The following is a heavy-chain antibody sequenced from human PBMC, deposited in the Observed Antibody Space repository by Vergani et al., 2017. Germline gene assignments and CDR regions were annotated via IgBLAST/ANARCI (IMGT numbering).Heavy chain of an antibody. CDR1: GFTFSSYS. V-gene: IGHV3-21*01. CDR2: ISSSSSYI. J-gene: IGHJ6*02. CDR3: ARVPTTVNEYYYYYYGMDV. D-gene: IGHD4-17*01. Sequence: EVQLVESGGGLVKPGGSLRLSCAASGFTFSSYSMNWVRQAPGKGLEWVSSISSSSSYIYYADSVKGRFTISRDNAKNSLYLQMNSLRAEDTAVFYCARVPTTVNEYYYYYYGMDVWGQGTTVTVSS.